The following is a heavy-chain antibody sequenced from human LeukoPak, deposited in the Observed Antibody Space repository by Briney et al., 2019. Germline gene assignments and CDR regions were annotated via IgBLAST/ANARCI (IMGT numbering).Heavy chain of an antibody. CDR1: GYTFTSYG. Sequence: GASVKVSCKASGYTFTSYGISWVRQAPGQGLEWMGWISPYNGNTNYAQKLQGRVTMTTDTSTSTAYMELRSLRSDDTAVYYCARARNPIAAAGYGMDVWGQGTTVTVSS. CDR3: ARARNPIAAAGYGMDV. D-gene: IGHD6-13*01. J-gene: IGHJ6*02. V-gene: IGHV1-18*01. CDR2: ISPYNGNT.